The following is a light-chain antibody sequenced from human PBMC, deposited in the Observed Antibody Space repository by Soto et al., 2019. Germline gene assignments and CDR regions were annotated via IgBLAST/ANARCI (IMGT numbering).Light chain of an antibody. Sequence: QSALTQPASVSGSPGQSITISCTGTSSDVGGYNYVSWYRQHPGKAPKLMIYEVSNRPSGVSNRFSGSKSGNTASLTISGLQAEDEADYYCSSYTSSSTLLVFGTGTKVTVL. J-gene: IGLJ1*01. V-gene: IGLV2-14*01. CDR2: EVS. CDR3: SSYTSSSTLLV. CDR1: SSDVGGYNY.